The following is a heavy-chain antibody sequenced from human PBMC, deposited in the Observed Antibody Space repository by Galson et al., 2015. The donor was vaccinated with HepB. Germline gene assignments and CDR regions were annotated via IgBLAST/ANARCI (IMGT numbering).Heavy chain of an antibody. CDR2: IWYDGSNK. D-gene: IGHD4-17*01. V-gene: IGHV3-33*08. J-gene: IGHJ3*02. CDR3: ARDSPYGDYVVGDAFDI. Sequence: SLRLSCAASGFTFSSYGMHWVRQAPGKGLEWVAVIWYDGSNKYYADSVKGRFTISRDNSKNTLYLQMNSLRAEDTAVYYCARDSPYGDYVVGDAFDIWGQGTMVTVAS. CDR1: GFTFSSYG.